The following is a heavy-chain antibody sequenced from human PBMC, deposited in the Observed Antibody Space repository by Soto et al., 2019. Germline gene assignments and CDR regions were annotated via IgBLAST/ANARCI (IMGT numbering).Heavy chain of an antibody. V-gene: IGHV1-69*13. D-gene: IGHD1-26*01. CDR1: GDTFSNYA. J-gene: IGHJ6*02. CDR3: ARFKVGTTTDYYYGMDV. CDR2: IIPILGSA. Sequence: SVKVSCKASGDTFSNYAICWVRQAPGQGLEWIGGIIPILGSANYAQKFQGRVTISADGSTNTANLELSSLRSEDTAVYYCARFKVGTTTDYYYGMDVWGQVTTVTVSS.